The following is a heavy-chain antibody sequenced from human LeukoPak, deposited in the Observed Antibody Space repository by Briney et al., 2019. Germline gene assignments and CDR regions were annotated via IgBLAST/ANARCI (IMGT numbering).Heavy chain of an antibody. V-gene: IGHV3-20*04. CDR2: INRNGDNT. Sequence: GGSLRLSCEASGFTFDDYGMSWVRQVRGKGLEWVSGINRNGDNTDYADSVKGRFTISRDNAKNSHFLQMNSLRVEDTAFYYCARGFRNGPFDCWGQGTLVTVSS. CDR1: GFTFDDYG. J-gene: IGHJ4*02. CDR3: ARGFRNGPFDC. D-gene: IGHD2-8*01.